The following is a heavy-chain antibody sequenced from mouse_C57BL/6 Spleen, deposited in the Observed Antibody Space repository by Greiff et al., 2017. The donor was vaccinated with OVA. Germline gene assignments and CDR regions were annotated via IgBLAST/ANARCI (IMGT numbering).Heavy chain of an antibody. D-gene: IGHD1-1*01. CDR3: VRQGGYGTYYYAMDY. CDR1: GFSFNTYA. V-gene: IGHV10-1*01. J-gene: IGHJ4*01. Sequence: EVQRVESGGGLVQPKGSLKLSCAASGFSFNTYAMNWVRQAPGKGLEWVARIRSKSNNYATYYADSVKDRFTISRDDSESMLYLQMNNLKTEDTAMYYCVRQGGYGTYYYAMDYWGQGTSVTVSS. CDR2: IRSKSNNYAT.